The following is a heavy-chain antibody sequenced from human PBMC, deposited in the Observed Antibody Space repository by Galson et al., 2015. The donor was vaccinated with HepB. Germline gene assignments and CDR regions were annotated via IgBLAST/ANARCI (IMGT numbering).Heavy chain of an antibody. D-gene: IGHD4-17*01. J-gene: IGHJ5*02. CDR3: ARGPRGDYGDYPPNWFDP. CDR2: ISGRGVST. CDR1: GFTFSSFP. Sequence: SLRLSCAASGFTFSSFPMSWVRQAPGKGLEWVSSISGRGVSTYYADSVKGRFTISRDNSKNTVYLQMNSLRDGDTAVYYCARGPRGDYGDYPPNWFDPWGRGTLVTVSS. V-gene: IGHV3-23*01.